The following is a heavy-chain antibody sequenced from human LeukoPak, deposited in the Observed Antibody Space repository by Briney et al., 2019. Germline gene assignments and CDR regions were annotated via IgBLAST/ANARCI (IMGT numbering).Heavy chain of an antibody. CDR1: GYTFTGYY. CDR3: ARSRSSSWDPFDY. V-gene: IGHV1-2*02. J-gene: IGHJ4*02. D-gene: IGHD6-13*01. CDR2: INPNSGGT. Sequence: ASVKVSCKASGYTFTGYYMHWVRQAPGQGPEWMGWINPNSGGTNYAQKFQGRVTMTRDTSISTAYMELSRLRSDDTAVYYCARSRSSSWDPFDYWGQGTLVTVSS.